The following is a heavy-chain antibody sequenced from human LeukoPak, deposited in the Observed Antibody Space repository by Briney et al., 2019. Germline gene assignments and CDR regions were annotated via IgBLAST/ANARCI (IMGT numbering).Heavy chain of an antibody. J-gene: IGHJ4*02. D-gene: IGHD4-17*01. V-gene: IGHV3-23*01. Sequence: PRRSLRLSCAASGFTFSSYAMSWVRQAPGKGLEWVSAISGSGGSTYYADSVKGRFTISRDSSKNTLYLQMNSLRAEDTAVYYCANHGDYGLPYWGQGTLVTVSS. CDR2: ISGSGGST. CDR1: GFTFSSYA. CDR3: ANHGDYGLPY.